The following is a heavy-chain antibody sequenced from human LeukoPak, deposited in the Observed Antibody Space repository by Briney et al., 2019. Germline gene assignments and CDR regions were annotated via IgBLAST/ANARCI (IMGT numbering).Heavy chain of an antibody. CDR2: IIPIFGTA. V-gene: IGHV1-69*06. D-gene: IGHD5-18*01. CDR1: GGTFSSYA. Sequence: SVKVSCKASGGTFSSYAISWVRQAPGQGLEWMGGIIPIFGTANYAQKFQGRVTITADKSTSTAYLELSSLRSEDTAVYYCASGYSYQDYYYYMDVWGKGTTVTVSS. J-gene: IGHJ6*03. CDR3: ASGYSYQDYYYYMDV.